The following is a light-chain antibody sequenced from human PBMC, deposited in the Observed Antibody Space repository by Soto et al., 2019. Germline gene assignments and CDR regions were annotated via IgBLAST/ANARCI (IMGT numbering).Light chain of an antibody. CDR3: QQYRTSLPT. J-gene: IGKJ4*02. Sequence: EIVLTQSPGTLSLSPGDRATLSCRASQPISISYLAWYQQKVGQAPRLLIYDVSSRPKGTPDRFSGSGSGTDFSLTISILEPEDFAVYYCQQYRTSLPTFGGGTKVEIK. V-gene: IGKV3-20*01. CDR1: QPISISY. CDR2: DVS.